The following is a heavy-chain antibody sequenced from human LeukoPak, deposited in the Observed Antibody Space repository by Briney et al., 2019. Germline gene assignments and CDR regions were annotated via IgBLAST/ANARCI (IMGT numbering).Heavy chain of an antibody. D-gene: IGHD5-24*01. Sequence: PSETLSLTCTVSGGPSSSYYWSWIRQPPGKGLEWIGYIYYCGSTNYNPSLKSRVTISVDTSKNQFSLKLSSVTAADTAVYYCARHSRDGPEDYWGQGTLVTVSS. J-gene: IGHJ4*02. CDR3: ARHSRDGPEDY. V-gene: IGHV4-59*08. CDR2: IYYCGST. CDR1: GGPSSSYY.